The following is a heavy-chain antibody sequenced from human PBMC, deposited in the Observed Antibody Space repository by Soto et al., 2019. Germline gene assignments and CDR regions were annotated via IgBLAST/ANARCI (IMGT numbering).Heavy chain of an antibody. CDR1: GNTFTSYD. J-gene: IGHJ4*02. CDR3: ARGRASGSYYLLDY. CDR2: INPNSGNI. D-gene: IGHD3-10*01. V-gene: IGHV1-8*01. Sequence: ASVKVSCKASGNTFTSYDINWVRQATGHGLEWMGWINPNSGNIGYAQKFQGRITMTRDTAIRTAYMEVSRLRSDDTAVYYCARGRASGSYYLLDYWGQGTLVTVSS.